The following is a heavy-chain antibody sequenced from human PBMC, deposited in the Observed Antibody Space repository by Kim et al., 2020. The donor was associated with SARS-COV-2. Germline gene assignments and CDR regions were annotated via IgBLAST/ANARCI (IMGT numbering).Heavy chain of an antibody. CDR1: GFTFSSYA. J-gene: IGHJ4*02. CDR2: ISYDGSNK. Sequence: GGSLRLSCAASGFTFSSYAMHWVRQAPGKGLEWVAVISYDGSNKYYADSVKGRFTISRDNSKNTLYLQMNSLRAEDTAVYYCARLGLGVGLDYWGQGTLVTVSS. V-gene: IGHV3-30*04. CDR3: ARLGLGVGLDY. D-gene: IGHD3-3*01.